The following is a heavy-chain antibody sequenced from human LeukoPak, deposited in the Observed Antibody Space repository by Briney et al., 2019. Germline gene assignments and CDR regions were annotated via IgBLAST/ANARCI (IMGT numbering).Heavy chain of an antibody. CDR3: ASTLPGYSSGWYVDYYYYMDV. V-gene: IGHV4-4*07. CDR2: IYTSGST. Sequence: SETLSLTCTVSGGFISSSYWSWIRQPAGKGLEWIGRIYTSGSTNYNPSLKSRVTISVDTSKNQFSLKLSSVTAADTAVYYCASTLPGYSSGWYVDYYYYMDVWGKGTTVTVSS. J-gene: IGHJ6*03. CDR1: GGFISSSY. D-gene: IGHD6-19*01.